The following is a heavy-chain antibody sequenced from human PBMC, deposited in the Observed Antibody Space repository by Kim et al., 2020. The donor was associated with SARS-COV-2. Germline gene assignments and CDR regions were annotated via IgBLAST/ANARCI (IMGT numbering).Heavy chain of an antibody. Sequence: SVKVSCKASGGTFSSYAISWVRQAPGQGLEWMGGIIPIFGTANYAQKFQGRVTITADESTSTAYMELSSLRSEDTAVYYCASRSGDSSGYYIFEAFDIWGQGTMVTVSS. D-gene: IGHD3-22*01. J-gene: IGHJ3*02. V-gene: IGHV1-69*13. CDR2: IIPIFGTA. CDR3: ASRSGDSSGYYIFEAFDI. CDR1: GGTFSSYA.